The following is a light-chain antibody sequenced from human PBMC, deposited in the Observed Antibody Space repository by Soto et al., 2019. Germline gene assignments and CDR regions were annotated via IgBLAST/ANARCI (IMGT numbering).Light chain of an antibody. CDR3: SSYTGSSTYVV. V-gene: IGLV2-14*01. Sequence: QSALTQPASVSGSPGQSITISCTGTSSYVGGYNYVSWYQQHPGKAPKLMIYDVSNRPSGVSNRFSGSKSANTASPTISGLQAEDEADYYCSSYTGSSTYVVFGGGTKLTVL. J-gene: IGLJ2*01. CDR2: DVS. CDR1: SSYVGGYNY.